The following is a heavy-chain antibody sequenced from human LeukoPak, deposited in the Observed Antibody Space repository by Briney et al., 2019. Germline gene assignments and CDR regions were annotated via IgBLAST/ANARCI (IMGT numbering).Heavy chain of an antibody. J-gene: IGHJ4*02. CDR3: TRDREGIVGAIYYFDY. V-gene: IGHV3-49*04. D-gene: IGHD1-26*01. Sequence: GGSLRLSCTASGFTFGDYAMSWVRQAPGKGLEWVSFIRSKAYGGTTEYAASVKGRFTISRDDSKSIAYLQLNSLKTEDTAVYYCTRDREGIVGAIYYFDYWGQGILVTVSS. CDR2: IRSKAYGGTT. CDR1: GFTFGDYA.